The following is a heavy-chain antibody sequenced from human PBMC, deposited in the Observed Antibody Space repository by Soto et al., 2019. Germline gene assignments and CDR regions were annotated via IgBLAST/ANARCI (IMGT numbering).Heavy chain of an antibody. CDR2: IYYSGST. CDR3: ARGRDTYYYDSSFGY. V-gene: IGHV4-31*03. Sequence: PSETLSLTCTVSGGSISSGGYYWSWIRQHPGKGLEWIGYIYYSGSTYYNPSLKSRVTISVDTSKNQFSLKLSSVTAADTAVYYCARGRDTYYYDSSFGYWGQGTLVTVSS. CDR1: GGSISSGGYY. J-gene: IGHJ4*02. D-gene: IGHD3-22*01.